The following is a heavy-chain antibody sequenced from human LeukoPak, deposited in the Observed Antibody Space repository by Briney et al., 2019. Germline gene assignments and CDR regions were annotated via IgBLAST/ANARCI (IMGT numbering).Heavy chain of an antibody. CDR1: GYSINSGYY. CDR2: IYHSGST. CDR3: ARDYGFDY. J-gene: IGHJ4*02. D-gene: IGHD3-16*01. V-gene: IGHV4-38-2*02. Sequence: SETLSLTCTVSGYSINSGYYWGWIRQPPGKGLEWIGSIYHSGSTYYNPSLKSRVTISVDTSKNQFSLKLSSVTAADTAVYYCARDYGFDYWGQGTLVTVSS.